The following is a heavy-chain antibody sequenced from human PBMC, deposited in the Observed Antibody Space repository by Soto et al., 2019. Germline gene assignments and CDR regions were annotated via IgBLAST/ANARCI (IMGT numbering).Heavy chain of an antibody. CDR2: IYPDDSYA. CDR3: ARQGNGAEGFDY. V-gene: IGHV5-51*01. J-gene: IGHJ4*02. CDR1: GYSLTSYW. Sequence: GESLKISCKGSGYSLTSYWIGWVRQMPGKGLEWMGIIYPDDSYANYSPSFQGHVTISADRSISTAYLQWSSLKPSDTAMYFCARQGNGAEGFDYWGQGTLVTVSS. D-gene: IGHD4-17*01.